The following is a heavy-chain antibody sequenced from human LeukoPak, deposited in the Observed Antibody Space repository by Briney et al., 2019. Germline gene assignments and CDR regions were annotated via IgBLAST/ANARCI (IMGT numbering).Heavy chain of an antibody. D-gene: IGHD2-21*01. CDR1: GYSISNAHY. V-gene: IGHV4-38-2*01. J-gene: IGHJ4*02. CDR3: ARASLEHRIVAGDYFDY. Sequence: PSETLSLTCGVSGYSISNAHYWAWIRQPPGKGLEWVGNVSQSGVASYNPFLKSRVTISLDTSKDQFSLNLKSVTAADTAVYFCARASLEHRIVAGDYFDYWGQGTLVTVSS. CDR2: VSQSGVA.